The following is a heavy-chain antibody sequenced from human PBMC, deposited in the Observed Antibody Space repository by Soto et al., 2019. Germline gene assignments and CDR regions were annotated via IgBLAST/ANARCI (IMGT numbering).Heavy chain of an antibody. V-gene: IGHV1-2*04. D-gene: IGHD3-3*01. CDR3: ARASKAIPIFGRVDHLYAP. CDR2: INPNSGGT. CDR1: GYTFTGYY. J-gene: IGHJ5*02. Sequence: ASVKVSCKASGYTFTGYYMHWVRQAPGQGLEWMGWINPNSGGTNYAQKFQGWVTMTRDTSISTAYMELSRLRSDDTAVYYCARASKAIPIFGRVDHLYAPWGQGTLVTVSA.